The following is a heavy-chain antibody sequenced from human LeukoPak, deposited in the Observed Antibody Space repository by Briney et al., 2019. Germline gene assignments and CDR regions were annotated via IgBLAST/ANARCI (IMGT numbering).Heavy chain of an antibody. J-gene: IGHJ4*02. V-gene: IGHV4-30-2*01. D-gene: IGHD6-6*01. Sequence: SETLSLTCTVSGGSISSNDYYWGWIRQPPGKGLEWIGYIYHSGSTYYNPSLKSRVTISVDRSKNQFSLKLSSVTAADTAVYYCARSSSGDYFDYWGQGTLVTVSS. CDR2: IYHSGST. CDR3: ARSSSGDYFDY. CDR1: GGSISSNDYY.